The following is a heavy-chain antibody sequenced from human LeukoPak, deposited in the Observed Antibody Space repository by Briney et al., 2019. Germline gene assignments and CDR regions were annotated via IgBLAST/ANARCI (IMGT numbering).Heavy chain of an antibody. CDR3: ARQGAGGSYYIAGGAFDI. J-gene: IGHJ3*02. CDR2: IYPGDSDT. V-gene: IGHV5-51*01. D-gene: IGHD1-26*01. Sequence: GESLKISCKGSGYSFTSYWIGWVRQMPGKGLEWMGIIYPGDSDTRYSPSFQGQVTISADKSISTAYLQWSSLKASVTAMYYCARQGAGGSYYIAGGAFDIWGQGTMVTVSS. CDR1: GYSFTSYW.